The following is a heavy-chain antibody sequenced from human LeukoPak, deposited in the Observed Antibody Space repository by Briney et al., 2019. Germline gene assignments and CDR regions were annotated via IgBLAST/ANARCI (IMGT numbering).Heavy chain of an antibody. V-gene: IGHV3-30*02. CDR3: ARVPRATAMVTAYFDY. Sequence: GGSLRLSCAASGFTFSSYGMHWVRQAPGKGLEWVAFIRYDGSNKYYADSVKGRFTISRDNSKNTLYLQMNSLRAEDTAVYYCARVPRATAMVTAYFDYWGQGTLATVSS. CDR1: GFTFSSYG. J-gene: IGHJ4*02. D-gene: IGHD5-18*01. CDR2: IRYDGSNK.